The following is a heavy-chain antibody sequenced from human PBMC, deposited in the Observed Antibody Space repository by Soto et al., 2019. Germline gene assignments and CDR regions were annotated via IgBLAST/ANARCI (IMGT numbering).Heavy chain of an antibody. J-gene: IGHJ5*02. D-gene: IGHD6-6*01. Sequence: QVQLQESGPGLVKPSQTLSLTCTVSGGSISSGDYYWSWIRQPPGKGLEWIGYIYHSGSTYYNPSLKSRVTISVDTSNNQFSLKLCSVTAADTAVYYCARERPDGARLDPWGQGTLVTVSS. CDR3: ARERPDGARLDP. CDR1: GGSISSGDYY. V-gene: IGHV4-30-4*01. CDR2: IYHSGST.